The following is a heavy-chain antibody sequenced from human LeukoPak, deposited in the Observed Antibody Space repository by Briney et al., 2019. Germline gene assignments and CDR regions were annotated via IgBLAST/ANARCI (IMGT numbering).Heavy chain of an antibody. CDR1: GFTFSSYS. J-gene: IGHJ6*04. CDR2: ISSSSSYI. V-gene: IGHV3-21*01. Sequence: GGSLRLSCAASGFTFSSYSMNWIRQAPGKGLEWVSSISSSSSYIYYAVSVKGRFTTSRDNAKNSLYLQMNRLGVEDAAVYCCGRDSGRYGYYMDVWGKGTTVTVSS. D-gene: IGHD1-26*01. CDR3: GRDSGRYGYYMDV.